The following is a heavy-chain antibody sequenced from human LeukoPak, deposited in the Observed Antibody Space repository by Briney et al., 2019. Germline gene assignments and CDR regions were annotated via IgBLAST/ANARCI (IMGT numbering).Heavy chain of an antibody. CDR1: GFTFSNYP. D-gene: IGHD6-13*01. V-gene: IGHV3-23*01. Sequence: GGSLRLSCAASGFTFSNYPISWVRQAPGKGLEWVSAISDSGGSTYYADSVNGRFTISRDNSKNTLYLQMNSLRAEDTAVYYCAKELLTPAAGTVGFDIWGQGTMVTVSS. J-gene: IGHJ3*02. CDR2: ISDSGGST. CDR3: AKELLTPAAGTVGFDI.